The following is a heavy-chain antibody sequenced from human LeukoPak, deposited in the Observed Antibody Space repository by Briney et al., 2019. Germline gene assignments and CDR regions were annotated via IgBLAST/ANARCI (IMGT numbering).Heavy chain of an antibody. Sequence: PSETLSLTCTVSGDSISSSPYYWGWIRQPPGKGLEWIGSIYYTGSTYYNPSLKSRVTISVDTSKNQFSLKLSSVTAADTAVYYCARRYSYISLPDYSGQGTLVTVSS. J-gene: IGHJ4*02. CDR2: IYYTGST. CDR3: ARRYSYISLPDY. D-gene: IGHD2-15*01. V-gene: IGHV4-39*01. CDR1: GDSISSSPYY.